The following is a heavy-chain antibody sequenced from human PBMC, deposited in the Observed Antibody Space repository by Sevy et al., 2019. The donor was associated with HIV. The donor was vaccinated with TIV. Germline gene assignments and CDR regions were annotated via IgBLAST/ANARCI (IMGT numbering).Heavy chain of an antibody. D-gene: IGHD3-3*01. CDR2: IWYDGSNK. J-gene: IGHJ6*02. CDR3: ARDVDFWSGYYYYYGMDV. CDR1: GFTFSSYG. V-gene: IGHV3-33*01. Sequence: GGSLRLSCAASGFTFSSYGMHWVRQAPGKGLEWVAVIWYDGSNKYYADSVKGRFTISRDNSKNTLYLQMNSLRAEDTAVYYCARDVDFWSGYYYYYGMDVWAKGPRSPSP.